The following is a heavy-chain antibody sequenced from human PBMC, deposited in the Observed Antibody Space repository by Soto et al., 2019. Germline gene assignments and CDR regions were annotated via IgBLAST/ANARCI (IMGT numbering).Heavy chain of an antibody. CDR1: GGTFSSYA. CDR3: ARGRGMGYSTTWNIYWYYNMDV. D-gene: IGHD1-1*01. CDR2: IITIFGIT. V-gene: IGHV1-69*01. Sequence: QVQLVQSGAEVKKPGSSVRVSCKASGGTFSSYAITWVRQAPGQGLEWMGGIITIFGITNYAQQFQGRVTITADDSTHTAYMELSSLRSEDTAVYYCARGRGMGYSTTWNIYWYYNMDVWGQGTSVTVSS. J-gene: IGHJ6*02.